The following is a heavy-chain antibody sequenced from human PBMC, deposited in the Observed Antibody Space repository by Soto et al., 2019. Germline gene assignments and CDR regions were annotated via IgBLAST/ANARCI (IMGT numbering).Heavy chain of an antibody. CDR1: GFTFSDYG. Sequence: GGSLRLSCAASGFTFSDYGMNWVRQAPGKGLEWVSYISGGGSTTYYADSVKGRFTISRDNSKNTLYLQMNSLRAEDTAVYYCARVGITGTTYYYYYYMDVWGKGTTVTVSS. CDR2: ISGGGSTT. D-gene: IGHD1-7*01. J-gene: IGHJ6*03. CDR3: ARVGITGTTYYYYYYMDV. V-gene: IGHV3-11*01.